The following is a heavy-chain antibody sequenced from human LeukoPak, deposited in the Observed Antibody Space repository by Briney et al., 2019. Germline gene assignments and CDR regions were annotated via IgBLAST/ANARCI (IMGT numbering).Heavy chain of an antibody. V-gene: IGHV4-34*01. CDR3: ARVGSYHRYFDY. D-gene: IGHD3-10*01. CDR2: INHSGST. CDR1: GGSFSGYY. J-gene: IGHJ4*02. Sequence: SETLSLTCAVYGGSFSGYYWSWIRQPPGKGLEWIGEINHSGSTNYNPSLKSRVTISVDTSKNQFSLKLSSVTAADTAVYYCARVGSYHRYFDYWGQGTLVTVSS.